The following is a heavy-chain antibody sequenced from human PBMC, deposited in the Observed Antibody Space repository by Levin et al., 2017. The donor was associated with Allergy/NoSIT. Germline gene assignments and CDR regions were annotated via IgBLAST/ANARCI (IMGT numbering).Heavy chain of an antibody. D-gene: IGHD3-16*01. J-gene: IGHJ4*02. CDR2: ISWDSSGK. CDR3: VKGDYAFDH. Sequence: GGSLRLSCAASGFTFNDWAMHWVRQTPGKGLEWVSAISWDSSGKGYAASVRGRFTISRDNAKNSLYLQMDSLRAEDTALDYCVKGDYAFDHWGQGTLVTVSS. CDR1: GFTFNDWA. V-gene: IGHV3-9*01.